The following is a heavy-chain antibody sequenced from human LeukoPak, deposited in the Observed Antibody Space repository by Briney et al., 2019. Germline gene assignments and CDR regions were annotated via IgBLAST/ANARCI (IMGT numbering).Heavy chain of an antibody. Sequence: SETLSLSCAVYGGCFSGYYWSWIRQPPGKGLEWIGEINHSGSTNYNPSLKSRVTISVDTSKNQFSLKLSSVTAADTAVYYCARGADIVVVPAAETGIRWFDPWGQGTLVTVSS. CDR3: ARGADIVVVPAAETGIRWFDP. CDR2: INHSGST. D-gene: IGHD2-2*01. V-gene: IGHV4-34*01. CDR1: GGCFSGYY. J-gene: IGHJ5*02.